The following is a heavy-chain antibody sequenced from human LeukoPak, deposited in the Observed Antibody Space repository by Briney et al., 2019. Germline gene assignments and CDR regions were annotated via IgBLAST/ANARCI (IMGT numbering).Heavy chain of an antibody. CDR2: TSYDGSNK. V-gene: IGHV3-30*03. J-gene: IGHJ6*02. D-gene: IGHD5-18*01. CDR1: GFTFSSYG. Sequence: GSLRLSCAASGFTFSSYGMHWVRQAPGKGLEWVAVTSYDGSNKYYADSVKGRFTISRDNSKNTLYLQMNSLRAEDTAVYYCASLSRNTAMAHYYYYYGMDVWGQGTTVTVSS. CDR3: ASLSRNTAMAHYYYYYGMDV.